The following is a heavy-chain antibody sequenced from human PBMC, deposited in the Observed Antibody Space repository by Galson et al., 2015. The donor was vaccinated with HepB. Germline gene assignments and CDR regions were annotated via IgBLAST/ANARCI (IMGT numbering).Heavy chain of an antibody. CDR2: ISATGTTI. D-gene: IGHD3-3*01. CDR1: GFTFSSYN. V-gene: IGHV3-48*03. Sequence: SLRLSCAASGFTFSSYNMNWVRQAPGKGLDWISYISATGTTIEYADSVKGRFIISRDNAKNSLYLQVNSLRVEDTAVYYCARDSRATFGEPNWFDPWGQGTLVIVSS. J-gene: IGHJ5*02. CDR3: ARDSRATFGEPNWFDP.